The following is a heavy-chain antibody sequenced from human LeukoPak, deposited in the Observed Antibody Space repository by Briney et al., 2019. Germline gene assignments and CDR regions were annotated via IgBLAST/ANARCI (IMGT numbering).Heavy chain of an antibody. Sequence: ASVKVSCKASGYTFTNYYIHWVRQAPGQGLAWMGLINPGGDNTDYAQNFQGRVTMTRDTSISTAYMELSRLRSDDTAVYYCARGRIAVAGTGYYMDVWGKGTTVTVSS. V-gene: IGHV1-46*01. D-gene: IGHD6-19*01. CDR2: INPGGDNT. CDR3: ARGRIAVAGTGYYMDV. CDR1: GYTFTNYY. J-gene: IGHJ6*03.